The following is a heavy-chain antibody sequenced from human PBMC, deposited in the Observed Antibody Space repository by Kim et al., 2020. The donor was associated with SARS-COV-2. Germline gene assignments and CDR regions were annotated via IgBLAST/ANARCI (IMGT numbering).Heavy chain of an antibody. CDR1: GYTFTSYD. J-gene: IGHJ6*03. CDR3: ARGGSGYCSSTSCYTGYYYYYMDV. D-gene: IGHD2-2*02. CDR2: MNPNSGNT. Sequence: ASVKVSCKASGYTFTSYDINWVRQATGQGLEWMGWMNPNSGNTGYAQKFQGRVTMTRNTSISTAYMELSSLRSEDTAVYYCARGGSGYCSSTSCYTGYYYYYMDVWGKGTTVTVSS. V-gene: IGHV1-8*01.